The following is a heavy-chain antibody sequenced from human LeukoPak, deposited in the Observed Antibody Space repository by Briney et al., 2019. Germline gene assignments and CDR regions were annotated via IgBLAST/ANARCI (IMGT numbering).Heavy chain of an antibody. D-gene: IGHD3-10*01. CDR2: ISGSGDRT. CDR3: ARGGTNYYYMDV. V-gene: IGHV3-23*01. CDR1: GFTFSSYG. J-gene: IGHJ6*03. Sequence: PGGSLRLSCAASGFTFSSYGMHWVRQAPGKGLEWVSAISGSGDRTFYADSVKGRLTISRDNSKNTLYLQLNTVRAEDTALYYCARGGTNYYYMDVWGNGTTVTVSS.